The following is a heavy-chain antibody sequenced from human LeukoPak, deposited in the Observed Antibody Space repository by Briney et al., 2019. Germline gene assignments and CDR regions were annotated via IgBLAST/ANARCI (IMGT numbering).Heavy chain of an antibody. CDR1: GFTFSSYE. V-gene: IGHV3-73*01. CDR2: IRSTANGYAT. D-gene: IGHD3-10*01. Sequence: GGSLRLSCAASGFTFSSYEMNWVRQASGKGLEWVGRIRSTANGYATAYAASVKGRFTISRDDSKNTAYLQMDSLKTEDTAVYYCTGNYYGSGSYADFDYWGQGTLVTVSS. J-gene: IGHJ4*02. CDR3: TGNYYGSGSYADFDY.